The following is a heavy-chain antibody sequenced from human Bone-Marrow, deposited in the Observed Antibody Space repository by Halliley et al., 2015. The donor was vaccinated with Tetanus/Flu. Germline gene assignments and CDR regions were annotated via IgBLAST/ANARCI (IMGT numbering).Heavy chain of an antibody. CDR3: AKSLWAWRGPGAQPPPYSSEMAV. J-gene: IGHJ6*02. CDR1: GFTFSSYA. D-gene: IGHD3-3*01. CDR2: ISFGGDLT. V-gene: IGHV3-23*01. Sequence: SLRLSCAASGFTFSSYAITWVRQAPGKGLEWVSGISFGGDLTFYAESVKGRYTVSRDNSKNTVYLQMNSLRVEDTAVYYCAKSLWAWRGPGAQPPPYSSEMAVWGQGTTFSV.